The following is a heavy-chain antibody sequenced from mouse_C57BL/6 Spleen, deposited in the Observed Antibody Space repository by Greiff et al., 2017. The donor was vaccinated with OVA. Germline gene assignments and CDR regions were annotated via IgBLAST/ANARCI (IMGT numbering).Heavy chain of an antibody. V-gene: IGHV5-9-1*02. CDR3: TREGTYYSNYPWFAY. D-gene: IGHD2-5*01. CDR1: GFTFSSYA. Sequence: DVKLVESGEGLVKPGGSLKLSCAASGFTFSSYAMSWVSQTPEKRLEWVAYISSGGDYIYYADTVKGRFTISRDNARNTLYLQMSSLKSEDTAMYYCTREGTYYSNYPWFAYWGQGTLVTVSA. CDR2: ISSGGDYI. J-gene: IGHJ3*01.